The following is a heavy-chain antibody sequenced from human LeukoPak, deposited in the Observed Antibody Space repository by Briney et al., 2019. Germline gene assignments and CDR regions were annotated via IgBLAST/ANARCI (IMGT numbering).Heavy chain of an antibody. Sequence: ASVKVSCKASGGTFSSYAISWVRQAPGQGLEWMGWISAYNGNTNYAQKLQGRVTMTTDTSTSTAYMELRSLRSDDTAVYYCARAGTYYDYVWGSSRAFDIWGQGTMVTVSS. CDR1: GGTFSSYA. J-gene: IGHJ3*02. V-gene: IGHV1-18*01. CDR3: ARAGTYYDYVWGSSRAFDI. CDR2: ISAYNGNT. D-gene: IGHD3-16*02.